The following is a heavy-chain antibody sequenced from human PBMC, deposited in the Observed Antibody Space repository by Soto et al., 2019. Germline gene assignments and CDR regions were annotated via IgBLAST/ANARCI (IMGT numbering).Heavy chain of an antibody. V-gene: IGHV4-59*02. Sequence: SETLSLTCTVSGGSVSSNYWNWIRQPPGKGPEWIGNIYYSGSTNYNPSLKSRVTISVDTSKNQFSLKLSSVTAADTAVYYCARDLKGQNSRPVYYGMDVWGQGTTVTVSS. CDR1: GGSVSSNY. CDR2: IYYSGST. CDR3: ARDLKGQNSRPVYYGMDV. J-gene: IGHJ6*02.